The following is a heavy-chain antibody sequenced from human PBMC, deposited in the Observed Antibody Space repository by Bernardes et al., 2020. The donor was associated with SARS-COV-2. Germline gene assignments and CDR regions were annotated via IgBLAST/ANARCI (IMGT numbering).Heavy chain of an antibody. D-gene: IGHD2-21*02. Sequence: SETLSLTCSVSGGSLSSSSYYWGWIRQPPGKGLEWIGTMYNSGSTYHNPSLKSRASISIDTSKNQVSLRLKSVTAADTAVYYCVGSSCGIDCYIGGLRSWDYGMDIWGQGTTVTVSS. V-gene: IGHV4-39*01. CDR2: MYNSGST. CDR1: GGSLSSSSYY. CDR3: VGSSCGIDCYIGGLRSWDYGMDI. J-gene: IGHJ6*02.